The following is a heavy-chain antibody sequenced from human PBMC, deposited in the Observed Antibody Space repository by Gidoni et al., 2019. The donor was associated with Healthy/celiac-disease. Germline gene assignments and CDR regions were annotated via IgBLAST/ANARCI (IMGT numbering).Heavy chain of an antibody. D-gene: IGHD2-8*01. J-gene: IGHJ4*02. CDR3: ARLFCTNGVCYLPD. CDR1: AGSISSSSYY. CDR2: ISYSGST. Sequence: QLQLQESGPGLVKPSETLSLTCTVPAGSISSSSYYWGWIRQPPGKGLEWIGGISYSGSTYYNPSLKSRVTISVDTSKNQFSLKLSSVTAADTAVYYCARLFCTNGVCYLPDWGQGTLVTVSS. V-gene: IGHV4-39*01.